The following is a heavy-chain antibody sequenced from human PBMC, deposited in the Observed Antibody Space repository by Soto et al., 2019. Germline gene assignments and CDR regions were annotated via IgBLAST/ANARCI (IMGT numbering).Heavy chain of an antibody. Sequence: TGGSLRLSCTASGFTFATYAMTWVRQAPGKGLEWVSGISGSGGSTYYADSVKGRFTISRDNSKNTLYLQMNSLRADDTAIYYCAKEMYNSSWYGFGYWRQGTLVTVSS. CDR2: ISGSGGST. CDR1: GFTFATYA. CDR3: AKEMYNSSWYGFGY. J-gene: IGHJ4*02. D-gene: IGHD6-13*01. V-gene: IGHV3-23*01.